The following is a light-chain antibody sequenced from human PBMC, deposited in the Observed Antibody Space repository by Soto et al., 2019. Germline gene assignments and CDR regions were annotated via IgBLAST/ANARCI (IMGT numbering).Light chain of an antibody. V-gene: IGKV1-39*01. CDR1: QSISSY. CDR2: SAS. J-gene: IGKJ3*01. Sequence: DIQMTQSPSSLSASVGDRVTITCRASQSISSYLNWYQQKPGKAPKLLIYSASSLQSGVPSRFSGSAPGTDFPLTMSSPHPEDFETYYCQQSYSTSETFGPGTRVDI. CDR3: QQSYSTSET.